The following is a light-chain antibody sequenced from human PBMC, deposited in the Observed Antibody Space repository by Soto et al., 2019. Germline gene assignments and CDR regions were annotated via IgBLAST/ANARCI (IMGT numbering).Light chain of an antibody. J-gene: IGKJ4*01. CDR2: GAS. CDR1: QSVSSN. Sequence: EIVMTQSPATLPVSPGERATLSCRASQSVSSNLAWYQQKPGQAPRFLIYGASTRATGIPARFSGSGSGTEFTLTISRLQSEDFAVYCCQQYDNWPLTFGGGTKVEIK. V-gene: IGKV3-15*01. CDR3: QQYDNWPLT.